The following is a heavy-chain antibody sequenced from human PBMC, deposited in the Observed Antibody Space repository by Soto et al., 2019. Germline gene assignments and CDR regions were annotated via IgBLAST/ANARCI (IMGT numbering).Heavy chain of an antibody. Sequence: QVQLQESGPGLVKPSGTLSLTCAVSGGSISSSHWWTWVRQSPGKGLEYIGEISHSGTSNSNPSLKSRVTLSVDKSKNNFSPTLTSVTAADTAVYYCARVVLTITRGAFDAWGQGTLVIVSS. V-gene: IGHV4-4*02. CDR2: ISHSGTS. CDR3: ARVVLTITRGAFDA. J-gene: IGHJ3*01. CDR1: GGSISSSHW. D-gene: IGHD3-9*01.